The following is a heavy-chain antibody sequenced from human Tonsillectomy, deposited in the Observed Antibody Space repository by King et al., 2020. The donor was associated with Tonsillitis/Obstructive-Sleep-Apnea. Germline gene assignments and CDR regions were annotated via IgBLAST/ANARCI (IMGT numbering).Heavy chain of an antibody. D-gene: IGHD3-3*01. Sequence: QLVQSGPEVKKPGTSVKVSCKASGFTFTSSAVQWVRQARGQRLEWIGWIVVGSGNTNYAQQFQERVTITRDMSTSTAYMELSSLRSEDTAVYYCAADRSYYDFWSGYYPDWYFDLWGRGTLVTVSS. V-gene: IGHV1-58*01. CDR2: IVVGSGNT. CDR1: GFTFTSSA. CDR3: AADRSYYDFWSGYYPDWYFDL. J-gene: IGHJ2*01.